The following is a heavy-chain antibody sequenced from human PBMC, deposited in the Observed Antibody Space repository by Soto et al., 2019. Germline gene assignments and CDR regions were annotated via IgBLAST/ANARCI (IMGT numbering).Heavy chain of an antibody. J-gene: IGHJ5*02. CDR2: INHSGST. D-gene: IGHD6-13*01. Sequence: SETLSLTCAVYGGSFSGYYWSWIRQPPGKGLEWIGEINHSGSTSYNPSLKSRVTISVDTSKNQFSLKLSSVTAADTAVYYCARVSGMAAAVTYNWFDPWGQGTLVTVSS. V-gene: IGHV4-34*01. CDR1: GGSFSGYY. CDR3: ARVSGMAAAVTYNWFDP.